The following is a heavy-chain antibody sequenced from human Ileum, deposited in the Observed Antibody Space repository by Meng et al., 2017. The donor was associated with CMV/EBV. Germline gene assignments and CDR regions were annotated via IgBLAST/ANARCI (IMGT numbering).Heavy chain of an antibody. Sequence: GGSLRLSCAASGFTFSSYAMGWVRQAPGKGLEWVAGISGSGTSTYHADYVKGRFTISRDNYRSTLYLQMSRLRAEDTAVYYCARALGLGAVMPNYDAFDLWGQGTVVTVSS. D-gene: IGHD6-19*01. J-gene: IGHJ3*01. CDR2: ISGSGTST. CDR1: GFTFSSYA. V-gene: IGHV3-23*01. CDR3: ARALGLGAVMPNYDAFDL.